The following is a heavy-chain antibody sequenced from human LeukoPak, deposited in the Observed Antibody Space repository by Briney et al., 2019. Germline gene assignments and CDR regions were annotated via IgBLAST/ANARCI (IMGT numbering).Heavy chain of an antibody. CDR2: IIPILGIA. Sequence: GASVKVSCKASGGTFSSYAISWVRQAPGQGLEWMGRIIPILGIANYAQKFQGRVTITADKSTSTAYMELSSLRSEDTAVYYCARIVTMVRGVARLPSFDPWGQGTLVTVSS. J-gene: IGHJ5*02. CDR1: GGTFSSYA. CDR3: ARIVTMVRGVARLPSFDP. D-gene: IGHD3-10*01. V-gene: IGHV1-69*04.